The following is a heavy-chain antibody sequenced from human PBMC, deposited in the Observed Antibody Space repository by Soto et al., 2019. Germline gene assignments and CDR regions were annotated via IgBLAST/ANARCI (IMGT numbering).Heavy chain of an antibody. Sequence: QVQLVESGGGVVQPGRSLRLSCAASGFTFSSYGMHWVRQAPGKGLEWVAVISYDGSNKYYADSVKGRFTISRDNSKNTLYLQMNSLRAEDTAVYYCAKDPWEMTTTLGLDIWGQGTMVTVSS. CDR2: ISYDGSNK. D-gene: IGHD1-26*01. CDR1: GFTFSSYG. J-gene: IGHJ3*02. V-gene: IGHV3-30*18. CDR3: AKDPWEMTTTLGLDI.